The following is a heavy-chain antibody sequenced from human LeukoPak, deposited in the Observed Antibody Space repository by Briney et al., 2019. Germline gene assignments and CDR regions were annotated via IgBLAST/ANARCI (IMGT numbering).Heavy chain of an antibody. Sequence: QPGGSLRLSCAASGFTFSSYEMHWVRQPPGKGLEWVSYISSSDSTIYYADSVKGRFTISRDNAKNSLYLQMNSLRAEDTAVYYCAKSTRVAGTDRPLDYWGQGTLVTVSS. D-gene: IGHD6-19*01. CDR3: AKSTRVAGTDRPLDY. J-gene: IGHJ4*02. V-gene: IGHV3-48*03. CDR2: ISSSDSTI. CDR1: GFTFSSYE.